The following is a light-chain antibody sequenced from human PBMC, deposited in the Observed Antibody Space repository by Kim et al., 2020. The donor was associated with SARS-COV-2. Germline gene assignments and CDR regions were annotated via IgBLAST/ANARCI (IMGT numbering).Light chain of an antibody. CDR3: QQYNKWPST. V-gene: IGKV3-15*01. CDR1: QSVGGD. Sequence: VSPGDRAPLSCRASQSVGGDLAWYQQKPDQAPRLLVYGASTRASDIPARFSGSGSGTDFTLTISSLQSEDFAVYYCQQYNKWPSTFGGGTKVDIK. CDR2: GAS. J-gene: IGKJ4*01.